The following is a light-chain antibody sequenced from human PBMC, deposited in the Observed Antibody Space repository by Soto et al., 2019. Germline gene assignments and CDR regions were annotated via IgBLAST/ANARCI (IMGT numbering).Light chain of an antibody. V-gene: IGKV3-20*01. Sequence: EIVLTQSPATLSLSPGERATLSCRASQSDSSRLAWYQHKPGEAPRLLISGASSRATGIPDRFSGSGSGTDFTLTISRLEPEDFALYYCQQYGGSPIPFGQGARLEIK. CDR2: GAS. CDR3: QQYGGSPIP. CDR1: QSDSSR. J-gene: IGKJ5*01.